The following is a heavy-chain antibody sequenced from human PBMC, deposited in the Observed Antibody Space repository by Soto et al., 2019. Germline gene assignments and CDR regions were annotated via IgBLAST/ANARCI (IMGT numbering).Heavy chain of an antibody. J-gene: IGHJ4*02. D-gene: IGHD3-3*01. CDR2: IYYSGST. Sequence: LSRTCTVSGGSISSYYWSWIRQPPGKGLEWIGYIYYSGSTNYNPSLKSRVTISVDTSKNQFSLKLSSVTAADTAVYYCARASRYDFWSGYYIFDYWGQGTLVTVSS. CDR3: ARASRYDFWSGYYIFDY. CDR1: GGSISSYY. V-gene: IGHV4-59*01.